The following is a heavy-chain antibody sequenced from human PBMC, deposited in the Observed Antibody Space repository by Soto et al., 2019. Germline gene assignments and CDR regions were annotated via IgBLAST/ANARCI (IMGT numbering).Heavy chain of an antibody. CDR3: ARSIVVVTALDY. J-gene: IGHJ4*02. V-gene: IGHV1-18*01. D-gene: IGHD2-21*02. CDR2: MSAYSGKT. Sequence: ASVKVSCKTSGYSFTSYGISWVRQAPGQGLEWMGWMSAYSGKTSYAQKFQGRVTITRDTSASTAYMELSSLRSEDTAVYYCARSIVVVTALDYWGQGTLVTSPQ. CDR1: GYSFTSYG.